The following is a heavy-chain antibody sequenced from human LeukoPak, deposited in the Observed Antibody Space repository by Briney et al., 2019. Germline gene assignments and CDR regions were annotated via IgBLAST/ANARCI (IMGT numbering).Heavy chain of an antibody. CDR1: GFTFSSYA. V-gene: IGHV3-23*01. Sequence: GGSLRLSCAASGFTFSSYAMNWVRQAPGKGLEWVSAISGSGGNTYYADSVTGRFTISRDNSKNTLYLQMNNLRAEDTAIYYCAKKGAVTDTGYFDYWGQGTLVTVSS. J-gene: IGHJ4*02. CDR3: AKKGAVTDTGYFDY. D-gene: IGHD6-19*01. CDR2: ISGSGGNT.